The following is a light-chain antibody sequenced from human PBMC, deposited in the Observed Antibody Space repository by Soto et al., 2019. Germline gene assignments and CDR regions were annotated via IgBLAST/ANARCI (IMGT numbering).Light chain of an antibody. J-gene: IGKJ5*01. CDR1: QGISIY. CDR2: AAS. CDR3: QQYYITPIT. Sequence: DIQMTHSPSSLSAFVGDGVTITCRASQGISIYLNWYQQKPGKAPNLMIYAASSLQRGVPSRFSGSGSGTDFTLTISSLQTEDIATYYCQQYYITPITLGRGTRLEIK. V-gene: IGKV1-39*01.